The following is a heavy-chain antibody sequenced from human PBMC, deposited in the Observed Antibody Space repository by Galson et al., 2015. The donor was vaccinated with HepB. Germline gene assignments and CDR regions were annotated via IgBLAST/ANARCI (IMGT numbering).Heavy chain of an antibody. V-gene: IGHV3-48*01. CDR1: GFTFSSYS. J-gene: IGHJ4*02. Sequence: SLRLSCAASGFTFSSYSMNWVRQAPGKGLEWVSYISSSSSTIYYADSVKGRLTISRDNSKNTLYLQMNSLRAEDTAVYYCAKDGWGYALDYWGQGTLVTVSS. D-gene: IGHD3-16*01. CDR2: ISSSSSTI. CDR3: AKDGWGYALDY.